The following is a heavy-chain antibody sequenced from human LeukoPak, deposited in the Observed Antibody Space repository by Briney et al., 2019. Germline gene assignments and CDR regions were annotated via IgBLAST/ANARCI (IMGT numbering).Heavy chain of an antibody. CDR2: IYYSGST. V-gene: IGHV4-31*03. CDR1: GGSISSGGYY. Sequence: SETLSLTCTVSGGSISSGGYYWSWIRQHPGKGLEWIGYIYYSGSTYYNPSLKSRVTISVDTSKNQFSLKLSSVTAADTAVYYCARTIVGANYYFDYWGQGTLVTVSS. D-gene: IGHD1-26*01. CDR3: ARTIVGANYYFDY. J-gene: IGHJ4*02.